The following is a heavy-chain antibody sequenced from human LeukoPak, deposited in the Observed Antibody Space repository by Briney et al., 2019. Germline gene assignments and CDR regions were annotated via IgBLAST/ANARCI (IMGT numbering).Heavy chain of an antibody. CDR1: GYTFTSYY. J-gene: IGHJ3*02. V-gene: IGHV1-46*01. CDR2: INPSGGST. CDR3: ARGQWDDAFDI. Sequence: ASVKVSCKASGYTFTSYYMHWVRQAPGQGLEWMGIINPSGGSTSYAQKSQGRVTMTRDTSTSTVYMELSSLRSEDTAAYYCARGQWDDAFDIWGQGTMVTVSS. D-gene: IGHD1-26*01.